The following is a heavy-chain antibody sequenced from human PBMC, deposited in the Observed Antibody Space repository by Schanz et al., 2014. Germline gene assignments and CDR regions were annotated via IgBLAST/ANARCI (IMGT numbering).Heavy chain of an antibody. CDR3: ARDRRNADLDY. D-gene: IGHD1-1*01. V-gene: IGHV3-9*02. CDR1: GFNSYDYA. CDR2: IPWNGAAI. Sequence: EVQVVESGGGLVQPGGSLRLSCTASGFNSYDYAMHWVRQAPGKGLEWVSNIPWNGAAIGYAGSVRGRFTISRDSAKNSLYLEMNSLRAEDTALYYCARDRRNADLDYWGQGTLXTVSS. J-gene: IGHJ4*02.